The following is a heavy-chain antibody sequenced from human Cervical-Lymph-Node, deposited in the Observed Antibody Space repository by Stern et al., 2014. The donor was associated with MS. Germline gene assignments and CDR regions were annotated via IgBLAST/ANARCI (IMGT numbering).Heavy chain of an antibody. J-gene: IGHJ4*02. D-gene: IGHD3-10*01. CDR1: GYTFINYG. CDR2: IRVHNGNT. Sequence: QVQLVQSGAEVQKPGASVKVSCTASGYTFINYGIGWVRQAPGQGLEWMGWIRVHNGNTKYAHNLQGRVPMTTATSTRTAYMELRRLISDDTAVYYCASFVATWGSGSFDYWGQGTLLTVSS. V-gene: IGHV1-18*01. CDR3: ASFVATWGSGSFDY.